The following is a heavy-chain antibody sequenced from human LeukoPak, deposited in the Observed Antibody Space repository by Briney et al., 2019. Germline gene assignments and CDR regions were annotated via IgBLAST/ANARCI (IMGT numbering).Heavy chain of an antibody. V-gene: IGHV3-48*02. CDR3: ARLEYYYVSGNYYKLFDY. CDR2: ISSSGSTI. Sequence: GGFLRLSCAASGFTFSSYNMNWVRQAPGKGLEWVSDISSSGSTIYFADSVKGRFTISRDNAKNSLYLQMNSLRDEDTAVYYCARLEYYYVSGNYYKLFDYWGQGTLVTVCS. J-gene: IGHJ4*02. D-gene: IGHD3-10*01. CDR1: GFTFSSYN.